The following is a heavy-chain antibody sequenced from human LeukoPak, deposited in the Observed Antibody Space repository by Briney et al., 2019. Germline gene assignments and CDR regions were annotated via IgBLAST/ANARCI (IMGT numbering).Heavy chain of an antibody. CDR3: AREGENSSSFLGFYMDV. CDR2: IGSSGSSI. J-gene: IGHJ6*03. CDR1: GFTFSNYE. V-gene: IGHV3-48*03. Sequence: PGGSLRLSCAASGFTFSNYEMNWVRQAPGKGLEWVSNIGSSGSSIYYGDSVKGRFTISRDNAKNTLFLQMDRLRAEDTAVYYCAREGENSSSFLGFYMDVWGKGTAVTVSS. D-gene: IGHD6-6*01.